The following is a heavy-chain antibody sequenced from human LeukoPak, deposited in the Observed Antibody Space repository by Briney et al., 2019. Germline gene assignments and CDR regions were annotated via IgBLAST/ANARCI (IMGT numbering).Heavy chain of an antibody. CDR2: IYPGDSDT. CDR1: GYSFTSYW. D-gene: IGHD6-13*01. CDR3: ARLSTRWGSWYVGAFDI. J-gene: IGHJ3*02. Sequence: GESLKISCKGSGYSFTSYWIGWVRQMPGKGLEWMGIIYPGDSDTRYSPSFQGQVTISADKSISTAYLQWSSLKASDTAMYYCARLSTRWGSWYVGAFDIWGQGTMVTVSS. V-gene: IGHV5-51*01.